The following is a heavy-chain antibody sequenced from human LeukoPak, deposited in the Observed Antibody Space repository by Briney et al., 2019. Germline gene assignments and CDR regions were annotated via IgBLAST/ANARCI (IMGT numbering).Heavy chain of an antibody. CDR3: ARVAGSHQYYFDY. Sequence: SETLSLTCTVSGGSISSYYWSWIRQPPGKGLEWIGYIYYSGSTNYNPSLKSRVTISVDTSKNQFSLKLSSVTAADTAVYYCARVAGSHQYYFDYWGQGTLVTVSS. CDR1: GGSISSYY. V-gene: IGHV4-59*01. J-gene: IGHJ4*02. D-gene: IGHD3-16*02. CDR2: IYYSGST.